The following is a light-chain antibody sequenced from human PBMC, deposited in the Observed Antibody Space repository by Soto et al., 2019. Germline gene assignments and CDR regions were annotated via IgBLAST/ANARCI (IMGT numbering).Light chain of an antibody. Sequence: EIVLTQSPGTLSLSPGERATLSCRASQRVSSGYVAWYQQKPGQAPRLLIYGASSRATGIPARFRASGSGTNFTLTISRLEPEDFAVYFCQQYGGSPAITFGPGTRLDNK. CDR3: QQYGGSPAIT. CDR2: GAS. CDR1: QRVSSGY. V-gene: IGKV3-20*01. J-gene: IGKJ5*01.